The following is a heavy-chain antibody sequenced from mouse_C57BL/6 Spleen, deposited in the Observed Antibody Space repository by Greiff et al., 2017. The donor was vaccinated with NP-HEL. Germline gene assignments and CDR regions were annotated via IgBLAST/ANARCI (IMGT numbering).Heavy chain of an antibody. D-gene: IGHD2-5*01. CDR2: IDPSDRYT. Sequence: GAELVKPGASVKLSCKASGYTFTSYWMQWVKQRPGQGLEWIGEIDPSDRYTNYNQKFKGKATLTVDTSSSTAYMQLSSLTAEDSAVYYCARGNSNYFDYWGQGTTLTVSS. CDR1: GYTFTSYW. J-gene: IGHJ2*01. V-gene: IGHV1-50*01. CDR3: ARGNSNYFDY.